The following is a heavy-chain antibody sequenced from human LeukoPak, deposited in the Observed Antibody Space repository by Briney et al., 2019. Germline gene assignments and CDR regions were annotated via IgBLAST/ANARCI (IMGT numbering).Heavy chain of an antibody. Sequence: SVKVSCKASGGTFSSYTISSVRQAPGQGLEWMGRIIPILGIANYAQKFQGRVTITADKSTSTAYMELSSLRSEDTAVYYCARIYCSSTSCFYYFDYWGQGTLVTVSS. CDR1: GGTFSSYT. D-gene: IGHD2-2*01. J-gene: IGHJ4*02. V-gene: IGHV1-69*02. CDR3: ARIYCSSTSCFYYFDY. CDR2: IIPILGIA.